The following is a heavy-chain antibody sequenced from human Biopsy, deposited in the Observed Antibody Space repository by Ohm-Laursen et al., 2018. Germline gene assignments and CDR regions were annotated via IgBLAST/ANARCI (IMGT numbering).Heavy chain of an antibody. CDR2: MNPHSGNT. V-gene: IGHV1-8*01. D-gene: IGHD4-17*01. Sequence: ASVKVSCKVSGYTFSRYDINWVRQAPGQGLEWMGWMNPHSGNTDSAQKFQGRVTMTSNTSISTAYMELSSLGSDDTAVYYCARLAQIYGDSPFDPWGQGTLVTVSS. CDR3: ARLAQIYGDSPFDP. J-gene: IGHJ5*02. CDR1: GYTFSRYD.